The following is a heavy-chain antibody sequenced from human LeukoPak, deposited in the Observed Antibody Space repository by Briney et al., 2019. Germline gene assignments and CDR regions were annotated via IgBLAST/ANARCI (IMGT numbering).Heavy chain of an antibody. CDR1: GYTFTSYG. J-gene: IGHJ4*02. D-gene: IGHD3-9*01. CDR2: ISAYNGNT. CDR3: ARAPIRSYYDILTGYYSPWYYFDY. Sequence: ASVKVSCKASGYTFTSYGISWVRQAPGQGLEWMGWISAYNGNTNYAQKLQGRVTMTTDTSTSTAYMELRSLRSDDTAVYYCARAPIRSYYDILTGYYSPWYYFDYWGQGTLVTVSS. V-gene: IGHV1-18*01.